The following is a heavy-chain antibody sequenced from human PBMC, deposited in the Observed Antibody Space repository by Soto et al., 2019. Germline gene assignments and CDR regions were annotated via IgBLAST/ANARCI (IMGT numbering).Heavy chain of an antibody. D-gene: IGHD3-3*01. Sequence: SETLSLTCTVSGGSISSGEYYWTWIRQPPGKGLEWIGYISYSGSTHYSPSLKSRVSITVDTSKNQFSLNLASVSAEDTAVYYFARTPLTILGLRNDYYGMGVWGLGT. J-gene: IGHJ6*02. CDR3: ARTPLTILGLRNDYYGMGV. V-gene: IGHV4-30-4*01. CDR1: GGSISSGEYY. CDR2: ISYSGST.